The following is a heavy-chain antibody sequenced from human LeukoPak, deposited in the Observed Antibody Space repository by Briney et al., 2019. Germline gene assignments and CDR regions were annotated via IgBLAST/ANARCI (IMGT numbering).Heavy chain of an antibody. J-gene: IGHJ4*02. CDR3: ARVKGTSHWGFYFDY. CDR1: GGSISSYY. V-gene: IGHV4-59*01. CDR2: IYDSGST. D-gene: IGHD7-27*01. Sequence: SETLSLTCTVSGGSISSYYWSWIRQPPGKGLEWIGYIYDSGSTNYNPSLKSRVTISVDTSKNQFSLKLSSVTAADTAVYYCARVKGTSHWGFYFDYWGQGTLVTVSS.